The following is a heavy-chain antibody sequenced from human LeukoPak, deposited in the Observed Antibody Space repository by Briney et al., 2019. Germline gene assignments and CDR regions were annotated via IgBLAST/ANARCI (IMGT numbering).Heavy chain of an antibody. CDR2: IKEDGSEK. D-gene: IGHD4-17*01. V-gene: IGHV3-7*01. J-gene: IGHJ4*02. CDR1: GFTFSTYW. CDR3: ARASYGENY. Sequence: PGGSLRLSCAASGFTFSTYWMIWVRQAPGKGLEWVANIKEDGSEKYYVDSVKGRFTISRDNAKSSLYLQMNSLRVEDTAVYYCARASYGENYWGQGTLVTVSS.